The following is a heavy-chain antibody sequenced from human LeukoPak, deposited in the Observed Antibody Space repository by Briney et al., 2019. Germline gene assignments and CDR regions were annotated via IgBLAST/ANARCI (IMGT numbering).Heavy chain of an antibody. D-gene: IGHD2-2*01. CDR2: VYYTGST. CDR3: ARTQYCSSTSCYFGYFDY. Sequence: PSETLSLTCTASGGSFSSASYYWSWIRQPPGKGLEWIAYVYYTGSTNYNPSLKSRVTISLDTSKNQFSLKLSSVTAADTAVYYCARTQYCSSTSCYFGYFDYWGQGTLVTVSS. J-gene: IGHJ4*02. CDR1: GGSFSSASYY. V-gene: IGHV4-61*01.